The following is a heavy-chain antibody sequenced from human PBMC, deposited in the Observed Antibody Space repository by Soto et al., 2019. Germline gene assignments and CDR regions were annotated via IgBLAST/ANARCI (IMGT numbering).Heavy chain of an antibody. CDR3: ARGFGYSYAQRGYFDY. V-gene: IGHV1-2*04. CDR2: INPNSGGT. Sequence: PGASVKVSCXVSGYTFTGYYMHWVRQAPGQGLEWMGWINPNSGGTNYAQKFQGWVTMTRDTSISTAYMELSRLRSDDTAVYYCARGFGYSYAQRGYFDYWGQGTLVTVSS. J-gene: IGHJ4*02. D-gene: IGHD5-18*01. CDR1: GYTFTGYY.